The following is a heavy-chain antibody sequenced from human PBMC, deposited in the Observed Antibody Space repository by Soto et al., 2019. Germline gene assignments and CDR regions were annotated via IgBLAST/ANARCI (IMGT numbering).Heavy chain of an antibody. CDR3: AHIPNYYQYDWFDP. CDR2: IYWDDDK. J-gene: IGHJ5*02. V-gene: IGHV2-5*02. D-gene: IGHD3-16*01. Sequence: QITLKESGPPLVKPTQTLTLTCTFSGFSLTTRGVGVGWIRQPPGKALECLALIYWDDDKRYSPSLQSRLSINKLTXXNQVVLTMTNVDPVDTATYYCAHIPNYYQYDWFDPWGQGTLVSVSS. CDR1: GFSLTTRGVG.